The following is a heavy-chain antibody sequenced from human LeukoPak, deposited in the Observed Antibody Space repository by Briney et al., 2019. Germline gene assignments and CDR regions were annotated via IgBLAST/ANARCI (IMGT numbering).Heavy chain of an antibody. CDR1: GYTFTSYD. CDR3: ARVAATSDYYYYYYMDV. D-gene: IGHD2-15*01. V-gene: IGHV1-8*01. Sequence: ASVKVSCKASGYTFTSYDINWVPQATGQGLEWMGWMNPNSGNTGYAQKFQGRVTMTRNTSISTAYMELSSLRSEDTAVYYCARVAATSDYYYYYYMDVWGKGTTVTVSS. J-gene: IGHJ6*03. CDR2: MNPNSGNT.